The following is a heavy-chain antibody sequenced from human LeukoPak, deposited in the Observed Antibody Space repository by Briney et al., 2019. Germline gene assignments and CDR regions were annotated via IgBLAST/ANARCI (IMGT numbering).Heavy chain of an antibody. J-gene: IGHJ4*02. Sequence: PGGSLRLSCAASGFIVSCMHWVRQAPGKGLEWLAVIWPDGTIQYYADPVKGRFTISRDNSKNTLYLQLTGLRADDSAVYYCARHNHDWGWDFWGQGAQVTASS. V-gene: IGHV3-33*01. CDR3: ARHNHDWGWDF. CDR2: IWPDGTIQ. CDR1: GFIVSC. D-gene: IGHD2-8*02.